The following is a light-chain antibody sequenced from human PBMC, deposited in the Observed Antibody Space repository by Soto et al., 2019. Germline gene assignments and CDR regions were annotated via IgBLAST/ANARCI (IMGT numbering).Light chain of an antibody. CDR3: QQYGNSRGT. CDR2: GAT. V-gene: IGKV3-20*01. CDR1: QSISSN. Sequence: EIVLTQSPGTLSLSPGDRATLSCRANQSISSNLAWYQQKPGQAPRLLIYGATTRATGIPARFSGSGSGTDFTLTISGLEPEDFAVYYCQQYGNSRGTFGQGTKVDIK. J-gene: IGKJ1*01.